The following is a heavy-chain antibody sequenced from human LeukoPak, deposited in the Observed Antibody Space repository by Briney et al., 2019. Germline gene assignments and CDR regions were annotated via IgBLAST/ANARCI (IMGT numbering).Heavy chain of an antibody. J-gene: IGHJ6*03. D-gene: IGHD1-26*01. CDR2: INPNSGGT. CDR1: GYTFTGYH. V-gene: IGHV1-2*02. Sequence: GASVKVSCKASGYTFTGYHMHWVRQAPGQGLEWMGWINPNSGGTNYARKFQGRVTMTRDTSISTAYMELSRLRSDDTAVYYCARGGLPAFYYYMDVWGKGTTVTVSS. CDR3: ARGGLPAFYYYMDV.